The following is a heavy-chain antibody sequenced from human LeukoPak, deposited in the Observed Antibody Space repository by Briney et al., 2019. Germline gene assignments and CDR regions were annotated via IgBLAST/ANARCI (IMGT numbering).Heavy chain of an antibody. D-gene: IGHD2-8*01. V-gene: IGHV4-59*12. CDR3: ARIMISYYFDY. Sequence: PSETLSLTCTVSGGSISSYYWSWIRQPPGKGLEWIGYINYSGSANYNPSLKSRVTISVDTSKNQFSLKLSSVTAADTAVYYCARIMISYYFDYWGQGTLVTVSS. CDR1: GGSISSYY. CDR2: INYSGSA. J-gene: IGHJ4*02.